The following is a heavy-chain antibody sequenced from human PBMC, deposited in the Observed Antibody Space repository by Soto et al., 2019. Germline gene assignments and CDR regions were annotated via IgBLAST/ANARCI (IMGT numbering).Heavy chain of an antibody. CDR2: ISWNSGSI. CDR3: AKDNSGGEDYFDY. J-gene: IGHJ4*02. CDR1: GFTFDDYA. D-gene: IGHD2-15*01. V-gene: IGHV3-9*01. Sequence: GGSLRLSCAASGFTFDDYAMHWVRQAPGRGLEWVSGISWNSGSIGYADSVKGRFTISGDNAKNSLYLQMNSLRAEDTALYYCAKDNSGGEDYFDYWGQGTLVTVSS.